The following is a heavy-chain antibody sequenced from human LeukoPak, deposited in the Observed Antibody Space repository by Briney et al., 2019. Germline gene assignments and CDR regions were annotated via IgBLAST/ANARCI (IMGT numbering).Heavy chain of an antibody. V-gene: IGHV3-53*01. CDR1: GFTVSSNY. D-gene: IGHD3-3*01. J-gene: IGHJ4*02. CDR3: AREKISFGWSGYVHDYFDY. CDR2: IYSGGST. Sequence: QSGGSLRLSCAASGFTVSSNYMSWVRQAPGKGLEWVSVIYSGGSTYYADSVKGRFTISRDNAKNSLYLQMNSLRAEDTAVYYCAREKISFGWSGYVHDYFDYWGQGTLVTVSS.